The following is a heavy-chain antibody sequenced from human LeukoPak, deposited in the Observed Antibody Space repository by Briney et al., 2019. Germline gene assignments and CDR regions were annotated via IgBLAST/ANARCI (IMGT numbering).Heavy chain of an antibody. Sequence: GGSLRLSCAASGFTVRSNYMSWVRQAPGKGLEWVSVIYSGGSTYYADSVKGRFTIPRDNSKNTLYLQMNSLRAEDTAVYYCARARSSYGYGDAFDIWGQGTMVTVSS. J-gene: IGHJ3*02. V-gene: IGHV3-66*01. CDR1: GFTVRSNY. D-gene: IGHD5-18*01. CDR3: ARARSSYGYGDAFDI. CDR2: IYSGGST.